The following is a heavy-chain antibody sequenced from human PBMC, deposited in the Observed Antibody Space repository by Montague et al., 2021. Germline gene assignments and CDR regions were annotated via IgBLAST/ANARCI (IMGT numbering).Heavy chain of an antibody. V-gene: IGHV3-23*01. CDR3: ARDRRGGTYFDY. D-gene: IGHD2-15*01. CDR2: ISPSSGDI. CDR1: GLTFDNYA. Sequence: SLSISCSVSGLTFDNYAMTWVRQAPGKGLEWVSSISPSSGDIYYADSVKGRVTISRDNSKNTLYLQMRDLSAEDTAVYYCARDRRGGTYFDYWGQETLVTVSS. J-gene: IGHJ4*02.